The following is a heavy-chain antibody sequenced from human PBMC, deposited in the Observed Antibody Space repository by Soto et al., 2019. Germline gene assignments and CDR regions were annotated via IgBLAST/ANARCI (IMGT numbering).Heavy chain of an antibody. J-gene: IGHJ4*02. CDR3: ARDRYCSSTSCSEMATILDGVFDY. CDR2: ISYDGSNK. Sequence: PGGSLRLSCAASGFTFSSYAMHWVRQAPGKGLEWVAVISYDGSNKYYADSVKGRFTISRDNSKNTLYLQMNSLRAEDTAVYYCARDRYCSSTSCSEMATILDGVFDYWGQGTLVTVSS. D-gene: IGHD2-2*01. CDR1: GFTFSSYA. V-gene: IGHV3-30-3*01.